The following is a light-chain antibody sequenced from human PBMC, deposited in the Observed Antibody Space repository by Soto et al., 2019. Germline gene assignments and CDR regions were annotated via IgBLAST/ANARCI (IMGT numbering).Light chain of an antibody. Sequence: DIQMTQSPSSLSASVGDRVTITCRASQSTSSYLNWYQQKPGKAPKLLIYAASSLQSGVPSRFSGSGSGTDFTLTISSLQPEDFATYYCQQRKTFGQGTMVEIK. CDR3: QQRKT. CDR2: AAS. J-gene: IGKJ1*01. V-gene: IGKV1-39*01. CDR1: QSTSSY.